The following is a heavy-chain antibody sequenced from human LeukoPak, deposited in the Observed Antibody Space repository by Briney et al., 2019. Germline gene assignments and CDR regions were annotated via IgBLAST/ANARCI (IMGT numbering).Heavy chain of an antibody. CDR1: GGSISSYY. V-gene: IGHV4-59*01. Sequence: SETLSLTCTVSGGSISSYYWSWIRQPPGKGLEWIGYIYYSGSTNYNPSLKSRVTISVDTSKNQFSLKLSSVTAADTAVYYCARDTLLWFGEPSGYMDVWGKGTTVTISS. CDR3: ARDTLLWFGEPSGYMDV. CDR2: IYYSGST. D-gene: IGHD3-10*01. J-gene: IGHJ6*03.